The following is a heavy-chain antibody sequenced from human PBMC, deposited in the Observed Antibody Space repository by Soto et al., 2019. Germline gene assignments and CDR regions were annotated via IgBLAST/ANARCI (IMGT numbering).Heavy chain of an antibody. CDR2: ISYSGST. CDR1: GGSMSSYY. J-gene: IGHJ4*02. V-gene: IGHV4-59*01. Sequence: SETLSLTCTVSGGSMSSYYWTWLRQSPWRGLEWIGYISYSGSTYYNPSLKSRVTISADTSKNQFSLRMNSMIAADTAVYYCARADPDASVGYWGQGTLVT. CDR3: ARADPDASVGY. D-gene: IGHD2-15*01.